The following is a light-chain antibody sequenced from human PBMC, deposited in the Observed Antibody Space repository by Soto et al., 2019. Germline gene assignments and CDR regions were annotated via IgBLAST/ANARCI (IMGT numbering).Light chain of an antibody. CDR3: SSSAGSNSLGV. CDR1: SSDVGGYNY. J-gene: IGLJ2*01. V-gene: IGLV2-8*01. Sequence: QSALTQPHSASGSPGQSVTISCTGTSSDVGGYNYVSWYQHHPGKAPKLMIYEVNKRPSGVSDRFSGFKSGNTASLTVSGLQDEDEADYYCSSSAGSNSLGVFGGGTKLTVL. CDR2: EVN.